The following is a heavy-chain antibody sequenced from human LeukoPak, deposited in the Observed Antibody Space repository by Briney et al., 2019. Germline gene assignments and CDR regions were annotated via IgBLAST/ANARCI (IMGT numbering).Heavy chain of an antibody. CDR3: AREPYYDSSGYYPIDY. D-gene: IGHD3-22*01. V-gene: IGHV1-2*06. J-gene: IGHJ4*02. Sequence: ASVKVSCKASGHTFTGYYMHWVRQAPGQGLEWMGRINPNSGGTNYAQKFQGRVTMTRDTSISTAYMELSRLRSDDTAVYYCAREPYYDSSGYYPIDYWGQGTLVTVSS. CDR1: GHTFTGYY. CDR2: INPNSGGT.